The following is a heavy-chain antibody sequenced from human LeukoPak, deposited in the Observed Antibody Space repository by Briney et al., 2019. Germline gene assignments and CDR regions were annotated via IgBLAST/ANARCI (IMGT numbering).Heavy chain of an antibody. CDR1: GGSISSYY. J-gene: IGHJ4*02. V-gene: IGHV4-59*01. CDR2: IYYSGST. Sequence: PSETLSLTCTVSGGSISSYYWSWIRQPPGKGLEWIGYIYYSGSTNYNPSLKSRVTISVDTSKSQFSLKLSSVTAADTAVYYCAREKSPDYCSGASCYFDYWGQGTLVTVSP. D-gene: IGHD2-15*01. CDR3: AREKSPDYCSGASCYFDY.